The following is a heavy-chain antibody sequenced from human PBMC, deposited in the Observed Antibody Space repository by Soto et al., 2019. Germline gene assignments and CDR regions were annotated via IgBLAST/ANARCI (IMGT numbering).Heavy chain of an antibody. CDR3: ARLGIAAPGNPGP. Sequence: GESVKISCKGSGYSFTTYWISWVRQMPGKGLEWMGRIDPSDSYTNYSPSFQGHVTISADKSISTAYLQWSSLKASDTAMYYCARLGIAAPGNPGPWGQGTLVTVSS. D-gene: IGHD6-13*01. CDR1: GYSFTTYW. CDR2: IDPSDSYT. V-gene: IGHV5-10-1*01. J-gene: IGHJ5*02.